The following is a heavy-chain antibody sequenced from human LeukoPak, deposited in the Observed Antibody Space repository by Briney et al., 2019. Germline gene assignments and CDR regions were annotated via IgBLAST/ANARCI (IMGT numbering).Heavy chain of an antibody. J-gene: IGHJ4*02. CDR1: GGSISSGGYY. D-gene: IGHD2-21*02. Sequence: SQTLSLTCTVSGGSISSGGYYWGWIRQHPGKGLEWIGYIYYSGSTYYNPSLKSRVTISVDTSKNQFSLKLSSVTAADTAVYYCARYPIQEVVTEGYFDYWGQGTLVTVSS. V-gene: IGHV4-31*03. CDR3: ARYPIQEVVTEGYFDY. CDR2: IYYSGST.